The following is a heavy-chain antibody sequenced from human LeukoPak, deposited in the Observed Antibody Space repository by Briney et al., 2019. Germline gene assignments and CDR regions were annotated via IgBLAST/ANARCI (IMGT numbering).Heavy chain of an antibody. CDR3: AKASWVSNADEVL. Sequence: GGSLRLSCAASGFTFSNYAMSWVRQAPAGGRGWVSSLRGDGETFDADSVKGRFTLYRDDSWNTVYLQLNNLRVEDTAVYYCAKASWVSNADEVLWGRGTLVTVSS. CDR2: LRGDGET. CDR1: GFTFSNYA. D-gene: IGHD1-1*01. J-gene: IGHJ4*02. V-gene: IGHV3-23*01.